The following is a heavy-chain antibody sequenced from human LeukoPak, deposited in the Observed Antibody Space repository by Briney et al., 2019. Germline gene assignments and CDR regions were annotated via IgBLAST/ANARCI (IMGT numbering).Heavy chain of an antibody. CDR1: GYTFTSYG. V-gene: IGHV1-18*01. CDR3: ARAQQEWLVLSTIDY. CDR2: ISAYNGNT. D-gene: IGHD6-19*01. Sequence: GASVKVSCKASGYTFTSYGISWVRQAPGQGLEWMGWISAYNGNTNYAQKLQGRVTMTTDTSTSTAYMELRSLRSDDTAVYYCARAQQEWLVLSTIDYWGQGTLVTVSS. J-gene: IGHJ4*02.